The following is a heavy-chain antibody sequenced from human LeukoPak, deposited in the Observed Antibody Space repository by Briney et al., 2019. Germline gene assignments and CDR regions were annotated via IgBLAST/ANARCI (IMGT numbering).Heavy chain of an antibody. Sequence: ASVKVSCKASGGTFSSYAISWVRQAPGQGLEWMGGIIPIFGTANYAQKFQGTVTITADESTSTAYMELSSLRSEDTAVYYCAVAWRLGEFWFDPWGQGTLVTVSS. CDR2: IIPIFGTA. V-gene: IGHV1-69*01. CDR1: GGTFSSYA. CDR3: AVAWRLGEFWFDP. D-gene: IGHD3-16*01. J-gene: IGHJ5*02.